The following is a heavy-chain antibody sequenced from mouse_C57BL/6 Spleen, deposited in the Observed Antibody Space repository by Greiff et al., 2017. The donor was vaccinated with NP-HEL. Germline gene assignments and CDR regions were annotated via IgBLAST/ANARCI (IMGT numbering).Heavy chain of an antibody. V-gene: IGHV1-69*01. CDR3: ARDGYSNYGYFDY. D-gene: IGHD2-5*01. CDR2: IDPSDSYT. CDR1: GYTFTSYW. Sequence: VQLQQPGAELVIPGASVKLSCKASGYTFTSYWMHWVKQRPGQGLEWIGEIDPSDSYTNYNQKFKGKSTLTVDKSSSTAYMQLSSLTSEDSAVYYCARDGYSNYGYFDYWGQGTTLTVSS. J-gene: IGHJ2*01.